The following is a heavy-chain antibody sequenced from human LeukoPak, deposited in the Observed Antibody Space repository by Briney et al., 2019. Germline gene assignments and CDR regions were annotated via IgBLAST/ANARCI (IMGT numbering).Heavy chain of an antibody. CDR2: ISSSGSAI. V-gene: IGHV3-11*01. CDR1: GFTFSDYY. CDR3: ARHHYDILTGYYKEGFDY. J-gene: IGHJ4*02. D-gene: IGHD3-9*01. Sequence: GGSLRLSCAASGFTFSDYYMSWIRQAPGKGLEWVSYISSSGSAIYYADSVKGRFTISRDNAKNSLYLQMNSLRSEDTAVYYCARHHYDILTGYYKEGFDYWGQGTLVTVSS.